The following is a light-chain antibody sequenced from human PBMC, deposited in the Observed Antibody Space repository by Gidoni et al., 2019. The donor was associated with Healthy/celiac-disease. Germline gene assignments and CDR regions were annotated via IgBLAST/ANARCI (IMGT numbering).Light chain of an antibody. CDR2: GAS. J-gene: IGKJ1*01. Sequence: EIVLTQSPGTLSLFPGVRATLSCRASQSVSSSYLAWYQPKPGQGPRLLIYGASSRATGIPHRFSGSGSGTDFTLTISRLEPEDFAMYFCQQYGSSLLGTFGQGTKVEIK. V-gene: IGKV3-20*01. CDR1: QSVSSSY. CDR3: QQYGSSLLGT.